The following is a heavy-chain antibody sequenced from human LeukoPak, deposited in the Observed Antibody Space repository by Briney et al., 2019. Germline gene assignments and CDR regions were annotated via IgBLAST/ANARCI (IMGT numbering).Heavy chain of an antibody. CDR2: IYYSGST. CDR1: GGSLTSTTYY. CDR3: ARAPRTGAWDMITFGGVIVHGDAFDF. Sequence: SETLSLTCAVSGGSLTSTTYYWGWIRQPPGKGLEWIGSIYYSGSTYYNPSLKSRVTVSVDMSKNQFSLQLSSVTAADTAVYYCARAPRTGAWDMITFGGVIVHGDAFDFWGQGTMVTVSS. D-gene: IGHD3-16*02. V-gene: IGHV4-39*07. J-gene: IGHJ3*01.